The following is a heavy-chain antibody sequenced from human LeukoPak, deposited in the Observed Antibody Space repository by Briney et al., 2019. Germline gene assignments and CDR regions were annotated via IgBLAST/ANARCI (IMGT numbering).Heavy chain of an antibody. CDR1: GFTFSSYA. J-gene: IGHJ4*02. CDR3: ARWGPGAVFDY. V-gene: IGHV3-48*04. CDR2: ISSSGPTI. D-gene: IGHD3-16*01. Sequence: PGGSLRLSCAASGFTFSSYAMNWVRQAPGKGLEWVSYISSSGPTIYYADSVKGRFTISRDNAKNSLYLQMNSLRAEDTAVYYCARWGPGAVFDYWGQGTLVTVSS.